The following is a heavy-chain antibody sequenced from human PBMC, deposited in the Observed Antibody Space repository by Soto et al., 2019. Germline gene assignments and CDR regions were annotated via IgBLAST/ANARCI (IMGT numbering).Heavy chain of an antibody. V-gene: IGHV1-69*02. Sequence: QVQLVQSGAEVKKPGSSVRLSCTASGDTFSFYTISWERQAPGQGPEWMGRIIPMVGMADYPQKFQGTVTISADKATSTAYMLLSSLRSDATAVYFCATLYGSGITHFDYWGQGTLVTVSS. D-gene: IGHD3-10*01. CDR1: GDTFSFYT. J-gene: IGHJ4*02. CDR3: ATLYGSGITHFDY. CDR2: IIPMVGMA.